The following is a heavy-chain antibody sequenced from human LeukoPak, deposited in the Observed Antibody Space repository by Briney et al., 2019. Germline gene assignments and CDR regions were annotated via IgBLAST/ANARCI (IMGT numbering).Heavy chain of an antibody. CDR1: GFTFSSYS. J-gene: IGHJ4*02. V-gene: IGHV3-48*01. CDR3: AKGRGSANSGSNY. Sequence: GGSLRLSCAASGFTFSSYSMNWVRQAPGKGLEWVSYISSSSSTIYYADSVKGRFTISRDNAKNSLYLQMNSLRAEDTAVYFCAKGRGSANSGSNYWGQGTLVTVSS. D-gene: IGHD1-26*01. CDR2: ISSSSSTI.